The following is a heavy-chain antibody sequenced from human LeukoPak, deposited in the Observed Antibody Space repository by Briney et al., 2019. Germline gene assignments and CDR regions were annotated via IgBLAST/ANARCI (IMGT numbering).Heavy chain of an antibody. CDR3: ARAPKRITMVRGVIRSRGFDY. J-gene: IGHJ4*02. V-gene: IGHV4-34*01. Sequence: SEPLSLTCAVYGGSFSGYYWSWIRQPPGKGLEWIGEINHSGSTNYNPSLKSRVTISVDTSKNQFSLKLSSVTAADTAVYYCARAPKRITMVRGVIRSRGFDYWGQGTLVTVSS. CDR1: GGSFSGYY. CDR2: INHSGST. D-gene: IGHD3-10*01.